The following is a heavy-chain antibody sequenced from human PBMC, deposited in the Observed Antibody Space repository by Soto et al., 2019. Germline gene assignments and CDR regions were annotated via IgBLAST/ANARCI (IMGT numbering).Heavy chain of an antibody. J-gene: IGHJ6*02. Sequence: PGGSLRLSCGASGFTFSSYAMHWVRQAPGKGLEWVAVISYDGSNKYYADSVKGRFTISRDNSKNTLYLQMNSLRAEDTAVYYCARGAPYIQDYYYYYGMDVWGQGTTVTVSS. CDR2: ISYDGSNK. CDR1: GFTFSSYA. D-gene: IGHD4-4*01. V-gene: IGHV3-30-3*01. CDR3: ARGAPYIQDYYYYYGMDV.